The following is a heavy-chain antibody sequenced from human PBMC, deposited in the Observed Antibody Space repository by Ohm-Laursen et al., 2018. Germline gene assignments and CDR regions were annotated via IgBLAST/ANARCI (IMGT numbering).Heavy chain of an antibody. CDR2: INPNSGGT. V-gene: IGHV1-2*02. Sequence: ASVKVSCKASGYTFAGYYMHWVRQAPRQGLEWMGWINPNSGGTNYAQKFQGRVTMTRDTSISTAYMELSRLRSDDTAVYYCARDSECSSTSCGDYYGMDVWGQGTTVTVSS. D-gene: IGHD2-2*01. J-gene: IGHJ6*02. CDR3: ARDSECSSTSCGDYYGMDV. CDR1: GYTFAGYY.